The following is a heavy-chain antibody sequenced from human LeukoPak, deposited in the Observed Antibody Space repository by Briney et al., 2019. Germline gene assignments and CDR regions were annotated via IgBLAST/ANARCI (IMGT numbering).Heavy chain of an antibody. CDR3: ARHTGPNNSAWYWFDP. J-gene: IGHJ5*02. D-gene: IGHD6-19*01. Sequence: EPSETLSLTCTVSGGSIMSYYWSWIRQPPGKRLEWIGYIYSSGSTNYNPSLKSRVTISVDTAKNQFSLKLSSVTAADTAVYYCARHTGPNNSAWYWFDPWGQGTLVTVSS. V-gene: IGHV4-59*08. CDR2: IYSSGST. CDR1: GGSIMSYY.